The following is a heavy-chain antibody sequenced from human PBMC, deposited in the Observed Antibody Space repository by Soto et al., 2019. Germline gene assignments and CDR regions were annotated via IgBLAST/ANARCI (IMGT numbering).Heavy chain of an antibody. V-gene: IGHV4-59*08. CDR1: GGSISSYY. CDR3: ARQVVTMVRGVINYYYYGMDV. D-gene: IGHD3-10*01. Sequence: SETQSVTCTVAGGSISSYYWSWIRQPPGKGLEWIGYIYYSGSTNYNPSLKSRVTISVDTSKNQFSLKLSSVAAADTAVYYCARQVVTMVRGVINYYYYGMDVWGQGTTVTVSS. J-gene: IGHJ6*02. CDR2: IYYSGST.